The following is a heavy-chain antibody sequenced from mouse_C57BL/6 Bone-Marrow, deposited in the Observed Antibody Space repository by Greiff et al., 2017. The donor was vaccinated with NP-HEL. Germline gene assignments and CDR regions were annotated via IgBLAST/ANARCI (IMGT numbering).Heavy chain of an antibody. D-gene: IGHD1-1*02. J-gene: IGHJ2*01. CDR2: IYPGSGST. V-gene: IGHV1-55*01. CDR3: ARNGPYYFDY. Sequence: QVQLQQPGAELVKPGASVKMSCKASGYTFTSYWITWVKQRPGQGLEWIGDIYPGSGSTTYNEKFKGKATLTVDTSSSTAYMQLSSLTSEDSAVYYCARNGPYYFDYWGQGTTLTVSS. CDR1: GYTFTSYW.